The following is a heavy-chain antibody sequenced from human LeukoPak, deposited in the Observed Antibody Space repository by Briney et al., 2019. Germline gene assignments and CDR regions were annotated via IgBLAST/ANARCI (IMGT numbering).Heavy chain of an antibody. Sequence: SETLSLTCTVSDGSISSSTYYGAWIRQPPGKGLEWIGNIYYDGSTYYNPSLKSRLTISVDTSKNQFSLKLSSVTAADTAVYYCARIPGYCRGGSCFSIYFDSWGQGTLVTVSS. CDR3: ARIPGYCRGGSCFSIYFDS. V-gene: IGHV4-39*01. D-gene: IGHD2-15*01. J-gene: IGHJ4*02. CDR2: IYYDGST. CDR1: DGSISSSTYY.